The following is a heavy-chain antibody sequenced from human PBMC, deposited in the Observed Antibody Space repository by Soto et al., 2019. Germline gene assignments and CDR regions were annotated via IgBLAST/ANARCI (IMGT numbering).Heavy chain of an antibody. Sequence: GSLRLSGAASGFTFSIYAMGWVLQGPGKGLEWVAVVSIGGSTHYADSVRGRFTISRDNSKNTLSLQMNSLTAEDTAVYFCAKRRGAGGHFDYWGQGALVTVSS. CDR2: VSIGGST. CDR1: GFTFSIYA. D-gene: IGHD2-15*01. V-gene: IGHV3-23*01. J-gene: IGHJ4*02. CDR3: AKRRGAGGHFDY.